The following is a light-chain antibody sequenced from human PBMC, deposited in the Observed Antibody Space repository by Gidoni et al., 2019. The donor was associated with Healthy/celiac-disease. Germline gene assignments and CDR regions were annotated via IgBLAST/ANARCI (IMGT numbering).Light chain of an antibody. CDR1: QSVSSN. CDR3: QQYNNCPFT. CDR2: GAS. Sequence: EIVMTQSPATLSVSPGERATLSCRASQSVSSNLAWYQQKPGQAPRLLIYGASTRATGIPARFSGSWSGTEFTLTISSLQSEDFAVYYCQQYNNCPFTSXPXTKVDIK. V-gene: IGKV3-15*01. J-gene: IGKJ3*01.